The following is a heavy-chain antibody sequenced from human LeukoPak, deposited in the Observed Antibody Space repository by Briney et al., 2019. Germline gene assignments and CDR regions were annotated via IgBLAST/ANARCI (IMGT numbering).Heavy chain of an antibody. CDR3: ARGAVWDPGAFDV. J-gene: IGHJ3*01. D-gene: IGHD1-26*01. CDR1: GDSVSSNSAA. V-gene: IGHV6-1*01. CDR2: TYYRSKWYF. Sequence: SQTLSLTCAISGDSVSSNSAAWNWIRQSPSRGLEWQGRTYYRSKWYFDYAVSVKSRITINPDTSKNQFTLQLNSVTPEDTAVYFFARGAVWDPGAFDVWGQGTMVTVSS.